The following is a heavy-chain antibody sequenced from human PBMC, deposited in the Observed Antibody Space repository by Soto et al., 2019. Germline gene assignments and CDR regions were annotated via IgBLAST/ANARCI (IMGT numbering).Heavy chain of an antibody. CDR2: ISYDGSNK. Sequence: QVQLVESGGGVVQPGRSLRLSCAASGFTFSTYGMHWVRQAPGKGLEWVAVISYDGSNKNYADSVKGRFTISRDNSKNTLYLQMNSLRAEDTAVYYCAKGSMRVRSAFDIWGQGTMVTVSS. V-gene: IGHV3-30*18. CDR1: GFTFSTYG. J-gene: IGHJ3*02. D-gene: IGHD2-8*01. CDR3: AKGSMRVRSAFDI.